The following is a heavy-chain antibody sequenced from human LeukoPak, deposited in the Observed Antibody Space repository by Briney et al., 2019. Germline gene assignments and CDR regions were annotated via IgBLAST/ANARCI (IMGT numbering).Heavy chain of an antibody. J-gene: IGHJ4*02. Sequence: SETLSLTCTVSGGSISSSSYYWGWIRQPPGKGLEWIGCIYCGSTSYNPSLKSRVTISVDTSKNQFSLKLGSVTAADTAVYYCARNASDSGTSYFDYWGQGTLVTVSS. CDR1: GGSISSSSYY. V-gene: IGHV4-39*01. D-gene: IGHD1-26*01. CDR2: IYCGST. CDR3: ARNASDSGTSYFDY.